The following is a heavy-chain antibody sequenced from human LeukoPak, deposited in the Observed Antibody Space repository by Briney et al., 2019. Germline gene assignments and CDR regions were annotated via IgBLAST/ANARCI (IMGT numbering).Heavy chain of an antibody. CDR1: GVSVGGGDYF. CDR2: IYFSGST. D-gene: IGHD3-10*01. CDR3: ARSSPIYYGSGSYRSPLDY. Sequence: SETLSLTCTVSGVSVGGGDYFWSWIRQPPGKGLEWIGYIYFSGSTDSNPSLESRVTVSIDTSKNQFSLKLSSVTAADTAVYYCARSSPIYYGSGSYRSPLDYWGQGTLVTVSS. V-gene: IGHV4-30-4*08. J-gene: IGHJ4*02.